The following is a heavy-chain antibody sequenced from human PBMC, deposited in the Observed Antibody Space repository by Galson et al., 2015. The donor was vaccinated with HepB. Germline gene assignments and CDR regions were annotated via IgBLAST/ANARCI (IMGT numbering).Heavy chain of an antibody. CDR2: INTNTGNP. V-gene: IGHV7-4-1*02. CDR1: GYTFTSYA. J-gene: IGHJ4*02. Sequence: VKVSCKASGYTFTSYAMTWVRQAPGQGLEWMGWINTNTGNPTYAQGFTERFVFSLDTSVTTAYLQISSLKAEDTAMYYCARAGYSSGWEFFTKDFDYWGQGTLVTVSS. D-gene: IGHD6-19*01. CDR3: ARAGYSSGWEFFTKDFDY.